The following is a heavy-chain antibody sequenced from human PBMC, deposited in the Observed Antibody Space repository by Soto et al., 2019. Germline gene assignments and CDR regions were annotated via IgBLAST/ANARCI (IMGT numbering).Heavy chain of an antibody. V-gene: IGHV3-23*01. CDR1: GFTFSSYA. J-gene: IGHJ6*02. CDR2: ISGSGGST. CDR3: TTDNPSLYGMDV. Sequence: GGSPRLSCAASGFTFSSYAMSWVRQAPGKGLEWVSAISGSGGSTYYADSVKGRFTISRDNSKNTLYLQMNSLRAEDTAVYYCTTDNPSLYGMDVWGQGTTVTVSS.